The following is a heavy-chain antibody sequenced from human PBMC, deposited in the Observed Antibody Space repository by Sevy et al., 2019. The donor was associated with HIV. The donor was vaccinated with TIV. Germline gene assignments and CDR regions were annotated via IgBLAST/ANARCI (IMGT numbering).Heavy chain of an antibody. J-gene: IGHJ6*03. CDR3: ARVRVSMITFGGAITGIYYYYYMDV. D-gene: IGHD3-16*01. Sequence: GGSLRLSCAASGFTVSSNYMSWVRQAPGKGLEWVPVIYSGGSTYYADSVKGRFTISRDNSKNTLYLQMNSLRAEDTAVYYCARVRVSMITFGGAITGIYYYYYMDVWGKGTTVTVSS. CDR1: GFTVSSNY. V-gene: IGHV3-53*01. CDR2: IYSGGST.